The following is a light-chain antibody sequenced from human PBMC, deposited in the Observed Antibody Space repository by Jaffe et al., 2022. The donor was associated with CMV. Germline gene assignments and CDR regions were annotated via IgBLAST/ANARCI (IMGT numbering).Light chain of an antibody. Sequence: DIQMTQSPSTLSASVGDRVTITCRVSQSISSWLAWYQQKPGKAPKLLIHKASTLESGVPSRFSGSGSGTEFTLTISGLQPDDFATYYCQQYNSYMWTFGQGTKVEIK. CDR1: QSISSW. V-gene: IGKV1-5*03. CDR3: QQYNSYMWT. CDR2: KAS. J-gene: IGKJ1*01.